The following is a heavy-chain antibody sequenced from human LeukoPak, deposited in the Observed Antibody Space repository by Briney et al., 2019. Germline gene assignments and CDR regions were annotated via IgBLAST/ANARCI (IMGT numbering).Heavy chain of an antibody. CDR3: AKDRAIHLVPYYLVPDI. V-gene: IGHV3-23*01. J-gene: IGHJ3*02. CDR1: GFTFSDYA. CDR2: ISGSGSSS. Sequence: PGGSLRLSCAASGFTFSDYAMTWVRQAPGKGLELVSIISGSGSSSDYADSVKGRFTISRDNSKNTLYLQMKSLRAEDTAVYYCAKDRAIHLVPYYLVPDIWGQGTMVTVSS. D-gene: IGHD5-18*01.